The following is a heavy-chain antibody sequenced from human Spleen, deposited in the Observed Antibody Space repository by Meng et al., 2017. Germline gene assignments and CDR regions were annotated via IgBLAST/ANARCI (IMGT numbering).Heavy chain of an antibody. J-gene: IGHJ4*02. CDR3: ARWYSSSSRTFDY. CDR1: GFTFSSYG. Sequence: GESLKISCAASGFTFSSYGMHWVRQAPGKGLEWVSSISSSSSYIYYADSVKGRFTISRDNAKNSLYLQMNSLRAEDTAVYYCARWYSSSSRTFDYWGQGTLVTVSS. D-gene: IGHD6-6*01. CDR2: ISSSSSYI. V-gene: IGHV3-21*01.